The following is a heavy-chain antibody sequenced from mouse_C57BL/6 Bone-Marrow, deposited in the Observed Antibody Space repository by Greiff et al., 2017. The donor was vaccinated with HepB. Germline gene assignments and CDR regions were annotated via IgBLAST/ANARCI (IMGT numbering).Heavy chain of an antibody. CDR3: ARWGSSYYFDY. Sequence: VKLQESGPELVKPGASVKISCKASGYAFSSSWMNWVKQRPGKGLEWIGRIYPGDGDTNYNGKFKGKATLTADKSSSTAYMQLSSLTSEDSAVYFCARWGSSYYFDYWGQGTTLTVSS. CDR2: IYPGDGDT. CDR1: GYAFSSSW. J-gene: IGHJ2*01. D-gene: IGHD1-1*01. V-gene: IGHV1-82*01.